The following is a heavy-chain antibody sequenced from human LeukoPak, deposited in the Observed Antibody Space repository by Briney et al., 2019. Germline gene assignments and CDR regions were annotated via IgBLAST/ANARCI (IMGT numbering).Heavy chain of an antibody. V-gene: IGHV3-23*01. CDR2: ISGSGGST. J-gene: IGHJ5*02. Sequence: GGSLRLSCAASGFTFSSYGMSWVRQAPGKGLEWVSAISGSGGSTYYADSVKGRFTISRDNSKNTLYLQMNSLRAEDTAVYYCAKDVPYYDILTGYRDYNWFDPWGQGTLVTVSS. CDR1: GFTFSSYG. D-gene: IGHD3-9*01. CDR3: AKDVPYYDILTGYRDYNWFDP.